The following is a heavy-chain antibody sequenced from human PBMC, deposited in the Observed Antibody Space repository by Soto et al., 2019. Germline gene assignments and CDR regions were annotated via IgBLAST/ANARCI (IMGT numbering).Heavy chain of an antibody. CDR2: IYYSGST. CDR3: ARLGSSWYSFDY. CDR1: GGSISSGGYY. Sequence: SETLSLTCTVSGGSISSGGYYWSWIRQHPGKGLEWIGYIYYSGSTYYNPSLKSRVTISVDTSKNQFSLKLSSVTAADTAVYYRARLGSSWYSFDYWGQGTQVTVSS. D-gene: IGHD6-13*01. J-gene: IGHJ4*02. V-gene: IGHV4-31*03.